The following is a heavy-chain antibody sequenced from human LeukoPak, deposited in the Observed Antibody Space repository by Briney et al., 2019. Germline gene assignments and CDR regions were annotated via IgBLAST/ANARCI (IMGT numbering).Heavy chain of an antibody. CDR3: ARGYYDSSGYFKVGYNWFDP. Sequence: GGSLRLSCAASGFTFSSYWLHWVRQAPGEGLVWVSRINSDRSSTSYADSVKGRFTISRDNAKNTLYLQMNSLRAEDTAVYYCARGYYDSSGYFKVGYNWFDPWGQGTLVTVSS. J-gene: IGHJ5*02. V-gene: IGHV3-74*01. D-gene: IGHD3-22*01. CDR2: INSDRSST. CDR1: GFTFSSYW.